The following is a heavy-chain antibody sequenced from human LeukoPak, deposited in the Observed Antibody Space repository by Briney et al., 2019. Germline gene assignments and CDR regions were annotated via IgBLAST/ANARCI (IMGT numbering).Heavy chain of an antibody. CDR1: GFTFSSYG. V-gene: IGHV3-30*02. J-gene: IGHJ4*02. CDR2: IRYDGSNK. D-gene: IGHD6-13*01. CDR3: ASRIATAGSVDY. Sequence: PGGSLRLSCAASGFTFSSYGMHWVRQAPGKGLEWVAFIRYDGSNKYYADSVKGRFTISRDNSKNTLHLQMNTLRAEDTAVYYCASRIATAGSVDYRGQGTLVTVSS.